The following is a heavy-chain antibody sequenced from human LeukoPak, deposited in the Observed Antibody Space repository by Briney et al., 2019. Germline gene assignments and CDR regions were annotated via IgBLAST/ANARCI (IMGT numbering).Heavy chain of an antibody. Sequence: GGSLRLSCAASGFTFSSHWVAWLRQAPEKGLEWVANIKQDGSEIYYVDSVKGRFTISRDNAKNSLYLQMNSLRAEDTAVYFCARWRTSNWSEFDYWGQGTLVTVSS. CDR1: GFTFSSHW. J-gene: IGHJ4*02. V-gene: IGHV3-7*05. CDR2: IKQDGSEI. D-gene: IGHD6-13*01. CDR3: ARWRTSNWSEFDY.